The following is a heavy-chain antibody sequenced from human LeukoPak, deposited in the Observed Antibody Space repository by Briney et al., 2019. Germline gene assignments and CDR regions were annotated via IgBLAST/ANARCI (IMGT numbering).Heavy chain of an antibody. Sequence: GGSLRLSCAASRFTFSSYGMHWVRQAPGKGLEWVAYIQYDGSNEQYADSVKGRFSISRDSSKNILYLQMNSLRAEDTARYYCAREWPYSSSWSSFDSWGQGIMVTVSS. CDR1: RFTFSSYG. V-gene: IGHV3-30*02. CDR2: IQYDGSNE. CDR3: AREWPYSSSWSSFDS. D-gene: IGHD6-13*01. J-gene: IGHJ4*02.